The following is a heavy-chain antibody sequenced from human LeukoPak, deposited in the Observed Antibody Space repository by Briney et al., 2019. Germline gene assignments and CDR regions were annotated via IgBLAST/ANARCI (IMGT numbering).Heavy chain of an antibody. D-gene: IGHD5-24*01. CDR3: ARSRPRDGYNQILYYYYYGMDV. Sequence: GASVKVSCKASGYTFTSYGISWVRQAPGRGLEWMGWISAYNGNTNYAQKLQGRVTMTTDTSTSTAYMELRSLRSDDTAVYYCARSRPRDGYNQILYYYYYGMDVWGQGTTVTVSS. CDR2: ISAYNGNT. CDR1: GYTFTSYG. J-gene: IGHJ6*02. V-gene: IGHV1-18*01.